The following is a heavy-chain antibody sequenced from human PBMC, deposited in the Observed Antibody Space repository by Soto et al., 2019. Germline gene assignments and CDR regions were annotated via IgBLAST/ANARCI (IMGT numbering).Heavy chain of an antibody. CDR2: ISGSGGIT. Sequence: WGSLRLSCAASGCTFSSYAIRCFRHAPGKGLEWVSAISGSGGITYYADSVKGRFTISIDNSKNTLYLHMNSLRAEDTAVYYCEKGKQWAAAMPVDYWGQGTLVTVSS. J-gene: IGHJ4*02. D-gene: IGHD2-2*01. CDR3: EKGKQWAAAMPVDY. CDR1: GCTFSSYA. V-gene: IGHV3-23*01.